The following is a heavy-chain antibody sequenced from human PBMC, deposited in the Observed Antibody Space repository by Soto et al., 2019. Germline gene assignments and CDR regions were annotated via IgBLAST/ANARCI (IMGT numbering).Heavy chain of an antibody. CDR2: INPSGGRT. CDR1: GYTFTSYY. CDR3: ARRRDRDFDY. Sequence: ASVKVSCKASGYTFTSYYMDWVRQAPGQGLEWMGIINPSGGRTRYAQKFQGRVTMTTDTSTSTVYVELSSLRSEDTAVYYCARRRDRDFDYWGQGTLGSVSS. V-gene: IGHV1-46*01. J-gene: IGHJ4*02.